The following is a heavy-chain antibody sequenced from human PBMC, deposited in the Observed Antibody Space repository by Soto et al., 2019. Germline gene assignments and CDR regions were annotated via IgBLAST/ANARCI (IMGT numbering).Heavy chain of an antibody. J-gene: IGHJ6*02. V-gene: IGHV1-18*01. Sequence: QVQLVQSGAEVKKPGASVKVSCKASGYPFTSYGISWVRQAPGQGLAWTGWIRADKGNTNYAQKLQGRVTMTTDTATSTAYMELRSLRSDATAVYYCARDLPTMDVWGQGTTVTVSS. CDR3: ARDLPTMDV. CDR1: GYPFTSYG. CDR2: IRADKGNT.